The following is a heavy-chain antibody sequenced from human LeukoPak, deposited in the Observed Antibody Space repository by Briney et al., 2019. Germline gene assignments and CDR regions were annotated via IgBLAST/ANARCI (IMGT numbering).Heavy chain of an antibody. V-gene: IGHV4-61*02. CDR2: IYTSGST. CDR1: GGSISSGSYY. CDR3: ARERIDIVVVPAAGEYYYMDV. Sequence: QPSETLSLTCTVSGGSISSGSYYWSWIRQPAGKGLEWIGRIYTSGSTNYNPSLKSRVTISVDTSKNQFSLKLSSVTAADTAVYYCARERIDIVVVPAAGEYYYMDVWGKGTTVTVSS. D-gene: IGHD2-2*01. J-gene: IGHJ6*03.